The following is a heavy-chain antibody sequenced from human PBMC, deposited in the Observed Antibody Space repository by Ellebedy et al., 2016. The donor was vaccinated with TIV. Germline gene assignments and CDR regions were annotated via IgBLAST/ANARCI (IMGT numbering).Heavy chain of an antibody. Sequence: GESLKISCAAPGFAFRAYGMHWVRQAPGKGLEWVAVIWSNGINKYYSDSVRGRFTLSRDNSENTLSLQMNSLRAEDTAVYYCAREWELQNNWFDPWGQGTLVTVSS. CDR3: AREWELQNNWFDP. CDR1: GFAFRAYG. CDR2: IWSNGINK. D-gene: IGHD1-26*01. J-gene: IGHJ5*02. V-gene: IGHV3-33*01.